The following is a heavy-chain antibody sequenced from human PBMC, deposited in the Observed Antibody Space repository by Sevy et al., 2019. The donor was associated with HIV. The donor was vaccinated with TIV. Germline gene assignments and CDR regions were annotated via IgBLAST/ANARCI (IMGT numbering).Heavy chain of an antibody. CDR2: IYHSGST. CDR1: GYSISSGYY. D-gene: IGHD3-3*01. CDR3: ARSYVLRFLEWLRYNWFDP. J-gene: IGHJ5*02. Sequence: SETLSLTCTVSGYSISSGYYWGCIRQPPGKGLEWSGSIYHSGSTYYNPSLKSRVTISLDTSKNQFSLKPSSVTAADTAVYYGARSYVLRFLEWLRYNWFDPWGQGTLVTVSS. V-gene: IGHV4-38-2*02.